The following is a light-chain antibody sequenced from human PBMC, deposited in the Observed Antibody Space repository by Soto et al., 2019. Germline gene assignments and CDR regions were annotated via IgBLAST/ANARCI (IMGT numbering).Light chain of an antibody. CDR3: QQYNNWPIT. CDR1: QSVSSN. V-gene: IGKV3-15*01. CDR2: GAS. Sequence: EIVMTQSPATLSVSPGERATLSCRASQSVSSNLAWYQQKPGQAPRLLIYGASTRATGIPARFSGSGSGTEFTLTISSLRSEDFAFYYCQQYNNWPITFGQGTRLEFK. J-gene: IGKJ5*01.